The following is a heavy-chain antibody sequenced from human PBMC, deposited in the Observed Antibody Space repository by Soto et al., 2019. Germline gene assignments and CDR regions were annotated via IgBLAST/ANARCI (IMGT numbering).Heavy chain of an antibody. CDR1: GFTFSSYA. J-gene: IGHJ3*02. Sequence: QVQLVESGGGVVQPGRSLRLSCAASGFTFSSYAMHWVRQAPGKGLEWVAVISYDGSNKYYADSVKGRFTISRDNSKNTLYLQMNSLRAEDTAVYYCASGSQQWLVKDAFDIWGQGTMVTVSS. D-gene: IGHD6-19*01. CDR3: ASGSQQWLVKDAFDI. V-gene: IGHV3-30-3*01. CDR2: ISYDGSNK.